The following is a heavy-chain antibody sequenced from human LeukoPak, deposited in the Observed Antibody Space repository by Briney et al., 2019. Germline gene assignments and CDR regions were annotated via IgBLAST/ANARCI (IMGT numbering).Heavy chain of an antibody. CDR3: ARDYYDILTGYTTGFDY. CDR2: IYHSGST. CDR1: GGSISSGGYY. J-gene: IGHJ4*02. V-gene: IGHV4-30-2*01. Sequence: SETLSLTCTVSGGSISSGGYYWSWIRQPPGKGLEWIGYIYHSGSTYYNPSLKSRVTISVDRSKNQFSLKLSSVTAADTAVYYCARDYYDILTGYTTGFDYWGQGTLVTVSS. D-gene: IGHD3-9*01.